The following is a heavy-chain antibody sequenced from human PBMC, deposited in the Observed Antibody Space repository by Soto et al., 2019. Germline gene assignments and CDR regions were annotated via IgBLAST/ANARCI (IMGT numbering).Heavy chain of an antibody. CDR3: VGREQWLVGFDY. Sequence: QLQLQESGPGLVKPSETLSLTCTVSGGSISSSSYYWGWIRQPPGKGLEWIGSIYYSGSTYYNPSLKSRVTISVDTSKNQFSLKLSSVTAADTAVYHCVGREQWLVGFDYWGQGTLVTVSS. CDR1: GGSISSSSYY. D-gene: IGHD6-19*01. J-gene: IGHJ4*02. V-gene: IGHV4-39*01. CDR2: IYYSGST.